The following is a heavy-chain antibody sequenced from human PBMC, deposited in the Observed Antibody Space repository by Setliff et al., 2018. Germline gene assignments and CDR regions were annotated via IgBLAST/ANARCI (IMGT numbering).Heavy chain of an antibody. CDR2: INYSGST. CDR1: GGSISSSRYY. V-gene: IGHV4-39*01. Sequence: SETLSLTCTVSGGSISSSRYYWGWIRQPPGKGLEWIGSINYSGSTYYNPSLRSRVTISVETSKNQFSLKLSSVTAADAAVYYCARAAGYSSSWYHYYYGMEFWVQGSTV. D-gene: IGHD6-13*01. CDR3: ARAAGYSSSWYHYYYGMEF. J-gene: IGHJ6*02.